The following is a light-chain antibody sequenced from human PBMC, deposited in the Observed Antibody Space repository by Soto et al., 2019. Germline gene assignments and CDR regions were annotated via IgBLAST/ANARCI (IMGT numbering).Light chain of an antibody. V-gene: IGLV2-14*01. CDR3: NSYTGSSTRFV. CDR2: EVS. J-gene: IGLJ1*01. Sequence: QSALTQPASVSGSPGQSVTIPCTGTSSDVGAYNYVSWYQQHPGKAPKLMIYEVSNRPSGVSNRFSGSKSGNTASLTISGLQAEDEADYYCNSYTGSSTRFVFGTGTKLTVL. CDR1: SSDVGAYNY.